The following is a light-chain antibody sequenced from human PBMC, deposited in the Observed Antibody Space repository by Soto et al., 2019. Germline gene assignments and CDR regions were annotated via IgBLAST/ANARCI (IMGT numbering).Light chain of an antibody. V-gene: IGLV1-47*01. Sequence: QSVLTQPPSASGTPGQRVTISRSGSSSNIGSNYVYWYQQLPGTAPKLLIYRNNQRPSGVPDRFSSSKSGTSASLAISGLRSEDEADYYCAAWDDSLSGVVFGGGTKLTVL. CDR3: AAWDDSLSGVV. J-gene: IGLJ2*01. CDR1: SSNIGSNY. CDR2: RNN.